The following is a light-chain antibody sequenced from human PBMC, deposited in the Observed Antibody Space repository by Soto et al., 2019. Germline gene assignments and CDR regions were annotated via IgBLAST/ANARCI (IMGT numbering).Light chain of an antibody. J-gene: IGKJ4*01. CDR2: AAS. CDR3: QQSYSNLT. Sequence: DLQMTQSPSSLSASVGDRVTITCRASQSISSYLNWYQQGPGKAPKLLIYAASSLQSGVPSRFSGSGSGTDFTLTIISLQPEDFATYYCQQSYSNLTFGGGTKVEIK. CDR1: QSISSY. V-gene: IGKV1-39*01.